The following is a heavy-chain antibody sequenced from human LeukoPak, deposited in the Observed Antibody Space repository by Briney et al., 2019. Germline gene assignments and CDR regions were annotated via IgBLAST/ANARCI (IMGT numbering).Heavy chain of an antibody. CDR2: ISWNSGSI. Sequence: GGSLRLSCAAAGFTFDGYAMHWVRQAPGKGLEWVSGISWNSGSIGYADSVRGRFAISRDNAKNSLYLQMNSLRAEDTALYYCATSYGDYSDYYYGMDVWGQGTTVTVSS. J-gene: IGHJ6*02. CDR1: GFTFDGYA. CDR3: ATSYGDYSDYYYGMDV. V-gene: IGHV3-9*01. D-gene: IGHD4-17*01.